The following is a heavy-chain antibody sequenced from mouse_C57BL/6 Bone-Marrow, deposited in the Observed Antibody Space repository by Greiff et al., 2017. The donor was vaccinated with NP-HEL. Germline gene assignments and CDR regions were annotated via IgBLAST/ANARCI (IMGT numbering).Heavy chain of an antibody. Sequence: QVQLQQSGAELVRPGASVTLSCKASRYTFTDYEMHWVKQTPVHGLEWIGAIDPETGGTAYNQKFKGKAILTADKSSSTAYMELRSLTSEDSAVYYCTRDDGKRYYFDYWGQGTTLTVSS. CDR1: RYTFTDYE. J-gene: IGHJ2*01. V-gene: IGHV1-15*01. CDR2: IDPETGGT. CDR3: TRDDGKRYYFDY. D-gene: IGHD2-3*01.